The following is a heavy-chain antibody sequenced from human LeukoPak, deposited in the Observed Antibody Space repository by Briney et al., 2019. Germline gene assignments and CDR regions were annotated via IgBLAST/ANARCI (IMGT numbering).Heavy chain of an antibody. CDR2: ISSSGSTI. Sequence: PGGSLRLSCAASGFTFSDYYMSWIRQAPGKGLEWVSYISSSGSTIYYADSVKGRFTISRDNAKNSLYLQMNSLRAEDTAVYYCASITMIDVNAFDIWGQGTMVTVSS. J-gene: IGHJ3*02. CDR3: ASITMIDVNAFDI. D-gene: IGHD3-22*01. CDR1: GFTFSDYY. V-gene: IGHV3-11*01.